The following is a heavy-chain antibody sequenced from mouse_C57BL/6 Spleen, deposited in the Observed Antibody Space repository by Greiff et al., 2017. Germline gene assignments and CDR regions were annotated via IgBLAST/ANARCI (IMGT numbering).Heavy chain of an antibody. D-gene: IGHD4-1*01. J-gene: IGHJ2*01. Sequence: QVQLKESGAELVRPGASVTLSCKASGYTFTDYEMHWVKQTPVHGLEWIGAIDPETGGTAYNQKFKGKAILTADKSSSTAYMELRSLTSEDSAVYYCTRGGALTGYYCDYWGQGTTLTVSS. CDR1: GYTFTDYE. CDR2: IDPETGGT. CDR3: TRGGALTGYYCDY. V-gene: IGHV1-15*01.